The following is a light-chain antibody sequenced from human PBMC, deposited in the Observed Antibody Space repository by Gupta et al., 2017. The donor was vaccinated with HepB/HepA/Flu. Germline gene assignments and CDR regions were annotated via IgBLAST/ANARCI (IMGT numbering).Light chain of an antibody. CDR2: AAS. CDR3: QQYDSFPRT. CDR1: QGISSS. J-gene: IGKJ4*02. V-gene: IGKV1D-8*01. Sequence: VIWMSQSLSLLSASTGDRVTSSCRMSQGISSSLAWYQQNPGKAPELLIYAASTLHCGVPARFSGSGSGTDFTLTISSLQAEDVATYYCQQYDSFPRTFGGGTKVEI.